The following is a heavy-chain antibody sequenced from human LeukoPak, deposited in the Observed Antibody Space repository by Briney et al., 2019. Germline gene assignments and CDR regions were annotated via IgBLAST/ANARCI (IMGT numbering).Heavy chain of an antibody. CDR3: ARQAAGVVY. CDR2: ISGNGGST. V-gene: IGHV3-64*01. D-gene: IGHD6-13*01. CDR1: GFTFSTYA. J-gene: IGHJ4*02. Sequence: GGSLRLSCAASGFTFSTYAIHWVRQAPGKGLEYVSGISGNGGSTHYANSVKGRFTISRDNSKNTLYLQMGSLRVEDMAVYYCARQAAGVVYWGQGTLVTVSS.